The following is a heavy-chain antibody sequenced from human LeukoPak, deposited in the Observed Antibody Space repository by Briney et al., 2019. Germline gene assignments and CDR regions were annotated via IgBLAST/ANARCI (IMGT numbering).Heavy chain of an antibody. J-gene: IGHJ4*02. CDR1: GFTFSSYW. CDR2: IKQDGSEK. CDR3: AREGLVDTAMVYYFDY. D-gene: IGHD5-18*01. V-gene: IGHV3-7*01. Sequence: GGSLRLSCAASGFTFSSYWMSWVRQAPGKGLEWAANIKQDGSEKYYVDSVKGRFTISRDNAKNSLYLQMNSLRAEDTAVYYCAREGLVDTAMVYYFDYWGQGTLVTVSS.